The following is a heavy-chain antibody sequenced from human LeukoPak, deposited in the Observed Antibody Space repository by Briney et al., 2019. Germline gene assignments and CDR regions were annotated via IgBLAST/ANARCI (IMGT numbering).Heavy chain of an antibody. J-gene: IGHJ5*02. D-gene: IGHD3-3*01. CDR3: ARDPHNPQITIFGVVPDNWFDP. V-gene: IGHV7-4-1*02. Sequence: ASVKDSCKASGYTFTTYGMNWVRQAPGQGLEWMGWINTNTGNPTYAQGFTGRFVFSLDTSVSTAYLQISSLKAEDTAVYYCARDPHNPQITIFGVVPDNWFDPWGQGTLVTVSS. CDR1: GYTFTTYG. CDR2: INTNTGNP.